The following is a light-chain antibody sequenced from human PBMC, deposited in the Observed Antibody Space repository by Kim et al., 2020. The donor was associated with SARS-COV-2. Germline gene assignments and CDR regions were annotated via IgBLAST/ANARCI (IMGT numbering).Light chain of an antibody. CDR3: HQSGGLPHT. CDR2: YAS. J-gene: IGKJ2*01. V-gene: IGKV6-21*01. Sequence: SGTQKEQVPIPCRASQSIGSSLPWYQQKPGQSPKLLIKYASQSLSGVPSRFSGSGSGTDFTLTISSLEAEDAATYYCHQSGGLPHTFGQGTKLEI. CDR1: QSIGSS.